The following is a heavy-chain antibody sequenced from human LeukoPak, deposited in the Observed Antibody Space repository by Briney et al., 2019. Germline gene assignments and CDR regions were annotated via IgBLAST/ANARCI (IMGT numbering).Heavy chain of an antibody. Sequence: GGSLRLSCAASGFTFDDYGMSWVRQAPGKGLEWVSYISSSGSTIYYADSVKGRFTISRDNAKNSLYLQMNSLRAEDTAVYCCAKDRAGVLNFDYWGQGTLVTVSS. J-gene: IGHJ4*02. V-gene: IGHV3-11*04. D-gene: IGHD6-13*01. CDR2: ISSSGSTI. CDR1: GFTFDDYG. CDR3: AKDRAGVLNFDY.